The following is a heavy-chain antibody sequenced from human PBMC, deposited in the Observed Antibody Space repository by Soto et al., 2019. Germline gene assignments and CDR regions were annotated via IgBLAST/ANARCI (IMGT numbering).Heavy chain of an antibody. CDR1: GYSFTNYT. Sequence: ASVKVSCKASGYSFTNYTMHWVRQAPGQRLEWMGWINAGNGNAYYSQKFQGRVTITRDTSASTAHMELSSLGSEDTAVYYCARAPYGGSLDFWGQGILVTVSS. D-gene: IGHD4-17*01. V-gene: IGHV1-3*01. CDR3: ARAPYGGSLDF. CDR2: INAGNGNA. J-gene: IGHJ4*02.